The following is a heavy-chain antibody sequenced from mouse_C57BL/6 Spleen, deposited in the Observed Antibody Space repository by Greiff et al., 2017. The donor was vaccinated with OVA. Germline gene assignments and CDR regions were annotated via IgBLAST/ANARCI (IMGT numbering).Heavy chain of an antibody. CDR1: GFSLTSYA. Sequence: QVQLKQSGPGLVAPSQSLSITCTVSGFSLTSYAISWVRQPPGKGLEWLGVIWTGGGTNYNSALKSRLSISKDNSKSQVFLKMNSLQTDDTDRYNCARHYGSSYDYYAMDYWGQGTSVTVSS. CDR2: IWTGGGT. CDR3: ARHYGSSYDYYAMDY. D-gene: IGHD1-1*01. J-gene: IGHJ4*01. V-gene: IGHV2-9-1*01.